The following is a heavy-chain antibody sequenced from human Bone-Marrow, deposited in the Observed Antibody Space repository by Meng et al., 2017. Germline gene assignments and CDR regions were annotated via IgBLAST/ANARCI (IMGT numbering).Heavy chain of an antibody. V-gene: IGHV3-66*01. J-gene: IGHJ5*02. CDR2: MYSGGDT. CDR1: GFTFSSYS. D-gene: IGHD1-26*01. CDR3: ATGETRYWFDP. Sequence: EVQLVESGGGLVKPGGSLRLSCAASGFTFSSYSMNWVRQAPGKGLEWVSVMYSGGDTHYTDSVKGRFTISRDNSKNTLYLQMNNLRAEDTAVYYCATGETRYWFDPWGQGTLVTVSS.